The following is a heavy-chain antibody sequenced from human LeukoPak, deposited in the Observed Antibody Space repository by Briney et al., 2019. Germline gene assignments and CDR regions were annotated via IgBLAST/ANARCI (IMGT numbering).Heavy chain of an antibody. V-gene: IGHV4-38-2*01. D-gene: IGHD4-23*01. J-gene: IGHJ5*01. CDR1: GYSIGTGNY. Sequence: SDTLSLTCSVSGYSIGTGNYWAWVRQPPGKGLEWIGCVFHSGTHYKSSLTSRATTSMDTSANQFSLKLTSMTAADSAFYYCTKTSGGGGHDSWGQGILVTVSS. CDR2: VFHSGT. CDR3: TKTSGGGGHDS.